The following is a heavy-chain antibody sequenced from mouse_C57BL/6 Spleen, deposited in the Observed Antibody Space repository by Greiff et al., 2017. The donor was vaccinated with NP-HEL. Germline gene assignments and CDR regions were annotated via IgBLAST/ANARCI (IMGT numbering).Heavy chain of an antibody. CDR2: IYHGDGDT. CDR1: GYAFSSYW. CDR3: ARHGKDAMDY. D-gene: IGHD1-1*01. V-gene: IGHV1-80*01. Sequence: VQLQQSGAELVKPGASVKISCKASGYAFSSYWMNWVKQRPGKGLEWIGQIYHGDGDTNYNGKFKGKATLTADKSASTAYMQLSSLTSEYSAVYFCARHGKDAMDYWGQGTSVTVSS. J-gene: IGHJ4*01.